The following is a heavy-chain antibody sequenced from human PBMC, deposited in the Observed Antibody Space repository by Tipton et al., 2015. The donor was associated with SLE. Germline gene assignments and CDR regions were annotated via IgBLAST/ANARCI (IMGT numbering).Heavy chain of an antibody. J-gene: IGHJ4*02. CDR1: GGSISSSGYY. V-gene: IGHV4-61*03. CDR3: ARASSGYYYDY. D-gene: IGHD3-22*01. Sequence: TLSLTCTVSGGSISSSGYYWSWIRQPPGKGLEWIGYIYYSGSTNYNPSLKSRVTISVDTSKNHFSLKLSSVTAADTAIYYCARASSGYYYDYWGQGTLVTVSS. CDR2: IYYSGST.